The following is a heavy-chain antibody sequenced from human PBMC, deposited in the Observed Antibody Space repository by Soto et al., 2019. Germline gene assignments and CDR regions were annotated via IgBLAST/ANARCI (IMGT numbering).Heavy chain of an antibody. CDR3: ARSLATGAAAGTGWFDP. D-gene: IGHD6-13*01. CDR2: TYYRSKWYN. Sequence: SQTLSLTCAISGDSGSSNSAAWNWIRQSPSRGLEWLGRTYYRSKWYNDYAVSVKSRITINPDTSKNQFSLQLNSVTPEDTAVYYCARSLATGAAAGTGWFDPWGQGTLVTVSS. CDR1: GDSGSSNSAA. J-gene: IGHJ5*02. V-gene: IGHV6-1*01.